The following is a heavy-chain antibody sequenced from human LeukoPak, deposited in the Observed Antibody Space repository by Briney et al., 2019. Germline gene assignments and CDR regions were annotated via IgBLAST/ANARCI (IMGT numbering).Heavy chain of an antibody. D-gene: IGHD1-26*01. J-gene: IGHJ3*02. CDR2: IKQDGSEK. CDR1: GFTFSSYW. V-gene: IGHV3-7*01. CDR3: ARLSLLGNAFDI. Sequence: GGSLRLSCAASGFTFSSYWMSWVRQAPGKGLEWVANIKQDGSEKYYVDSVKSRFTISRDSAKNSLYLQMNSLRAEDTAVYYCARLSLLGNAFDIWGQGTMVTVSS.